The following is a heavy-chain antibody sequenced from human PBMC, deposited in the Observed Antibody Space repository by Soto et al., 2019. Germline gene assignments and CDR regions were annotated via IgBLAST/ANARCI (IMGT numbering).Heavy chain of an antibody. D-gene: IGHD1-7*01. CDR3: AGWNYVSGLDV. J-gene: IGHJ6*02. V-gene: IGHV2-5*02. CDR1: GFSLNTNGMG. CDR2: IYSDEDK. Sequence: QITLKESGPTLVRPTQTLTLTCSFSGFSLNTNGMGVGWILQPPGKALEWLAFIYSDEDKRSSPSLTTTLTVTTDTSKNEVVLTLTNLEPLDTGTYYFAGWNYVSGLDVWCQATTVTVSS.